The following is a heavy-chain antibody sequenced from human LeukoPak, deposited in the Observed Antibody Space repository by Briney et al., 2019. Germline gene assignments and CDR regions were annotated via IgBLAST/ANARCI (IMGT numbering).Heavy chain of an antibody. D-gene: IGHD2-2*01. CDR1: GGSFSGYY. CDR2: INHSGST. CDR3: ARVSYCSSTSCFPYYYYYMDV. V-gene: IGHV4-34*01. Sequence: KPSETLSPTCAVYGGSFSGYYWSWIRQPPGKGLEWIGEINHSGSTNYNPSLKSRVTISVDTSKNQFSLKLSSVTAADTAVYYCARVSYCSSTSCFPYYYYYMDVWGKGTTVTVSS. J-gene: IGHJ6*03.